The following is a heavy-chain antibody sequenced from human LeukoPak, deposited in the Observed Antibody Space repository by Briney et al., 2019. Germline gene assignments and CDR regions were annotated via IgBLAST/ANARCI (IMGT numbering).Heavy chain of an antibody. Sequence: PSETLSLTCTVSGGSISGGSISSSSYYWGWIRQSPGKGLEWIGSFLYSGTTYYNPSLMSRVTISVDTSKNQLSLKLSSVTAADTAVYYCAREFIVVVPAASRLYYYYMDVWGKGTTVTISS. J-gene: IGHJ6*03. CDR3: AREFIVVVPAASRLYYYYMDV. CDR1: GGSISSSSYY. V-gene: IGHV4-39*07. D-gene: IGHD2-2*01. CDR2: FLYSGTT.